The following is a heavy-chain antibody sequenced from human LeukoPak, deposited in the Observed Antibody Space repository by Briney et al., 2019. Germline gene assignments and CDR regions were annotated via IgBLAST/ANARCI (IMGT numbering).Heavy chain of an antibody. J-gene: IGHJ4*02. D-gene: IGHD3-9*01. CDR1: GFTFSNYA. Sequence: GGSLRLSCAASGFTFSNYAMSWVRQAPGKGLEWVSAITGSGSGIYYADSMKSRFTISRDNSKNTLYLQINSLRAEDTAVYYCAKRGDYDVLTGYYVSDYWGQGTLVTVSS. CDR3: AKRGDYDVLTGYYVSDY. CDR2: ITGSGSGI. V-gene: IGHV3-23*01.